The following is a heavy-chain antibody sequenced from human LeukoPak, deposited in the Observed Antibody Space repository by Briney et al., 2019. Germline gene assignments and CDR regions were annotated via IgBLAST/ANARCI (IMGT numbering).Heavy chain of an antibody. J-gene: IGHJ6*02. CDR1: GFTFSNYA. CDR3: AKDSSGWYYYYGMDV. V-gene: IGHV3-23*01. D-gene: IGHD6-19*01. CDR2: IGGSDGST. Sequence: GGSLRLSCAAPGFTFSNYAMTWVRQAPGKGLEWVSVIGGSDGSTHYADSVKGRFTISRDNSKNTLNLQMNSLRAEDTAVYYCAKDSSGWYYYYGMDVWGQGTTVTVSS.